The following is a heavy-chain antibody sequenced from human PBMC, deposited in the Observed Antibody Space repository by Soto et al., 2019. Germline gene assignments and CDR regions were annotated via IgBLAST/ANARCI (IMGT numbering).Heavy chain of an antibody. D-gene: IGHD3-10*01. Sequence: EVQLVESGGGLVQPGGSLRLSCAASGFTFSSYWMHWVRQAPGKGLVWVSRINSDGSSTSYADSVTGRFTISRDNAKNTLYLQMNSLRAEDTAVYYCARENYYGSGGVFDYWGQGTLVTVSS. CDR2: INSDGSST. CDR3: ARENYYGSGGVFDY. V-gene: IGHV3-74*01. CDR1: GFTFSSYW. J-gene: IGHJ4*02.